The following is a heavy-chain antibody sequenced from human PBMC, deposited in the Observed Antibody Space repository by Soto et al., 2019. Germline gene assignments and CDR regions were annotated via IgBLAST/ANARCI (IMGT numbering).Heavy chain of an antibody. V-gene: IGHV1-69*13. CDR3: ARDDYYGSGFGNWFAP. D-gene: IGHD3-10*01. CDR1: GGTFSSYA. J-gene: IGHJ5*02. CDR2: IIPIFGTA. Sequence: SVKVSCKASGGTFSSYAISWVRQAPGQGLEWMGGIIPIFGTANYAQKFQGRVTITADESTSTAYMELSSLRSEDTAVYYCARDDYYGSGFGNWFAPWGQETLSTVP.